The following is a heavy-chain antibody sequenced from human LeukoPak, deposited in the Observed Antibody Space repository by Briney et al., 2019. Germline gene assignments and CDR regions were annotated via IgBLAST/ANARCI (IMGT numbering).Heavy chain of an antibody. Sequence: SETQSLTCAVYGGSLNGDYWSWIRQSPGKGLEWIGEGSDIGGTKFNPSLKSRVSISADTSKNQFSLKLTSMTAADTAVYYCAKNGQSGFSFDPWGQGTLVTVSS. D-gene: IGHD3-3*01. CDR1: GGSLNGDY. CDR2: GSDIGGT. V-gene: IGHV4-34*01. CDR3: AKNGQSGFSFDP. J-gene: IGHJ5*02.